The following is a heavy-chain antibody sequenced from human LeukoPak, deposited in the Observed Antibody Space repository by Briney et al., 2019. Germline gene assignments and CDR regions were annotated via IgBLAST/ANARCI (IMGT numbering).Heavy chain of an antibody. V-gene: IGHV4-4*07. Sequence: TSETLSLTCTVSGGSISSYYWTWIRQPAGKGLEWIGRTHTSGSTNYNPSLKSRVTMSVDTSKNQFSLKVSSVTAADTAVYYCARIAAGGSGAFDMWGRGTTVIVSS. CDR1: GGSISSYY. J-gene: IGHJ3*02. D-gene: IGHD2-15*01. CDR3: ARIAAGGSGAFDM. CDR2: THTSGST.